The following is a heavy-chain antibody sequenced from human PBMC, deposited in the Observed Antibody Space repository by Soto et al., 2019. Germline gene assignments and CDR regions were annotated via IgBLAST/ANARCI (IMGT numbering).Heavy chain of an antibody. CDR3: ARSLNSGYARPDPLNI. D-gene: IGHD5-12*01. CDR2: ISSSDGTT. CDR1: GFTFSSYA. Sequence: EVQLLESGGGLVQPGGSLRLSCAASGFTFSSYAMNWLRQAPGKGLEWVSIISSSDGTTYYADSVKGRFTISRDNSKNTLYLQMNTLRAEDTAIYYCARSLNSGYARPDPLNIWGQGTMVTVSS. V-gene: IGHV3-23*01. J-gene: IGHJ3*02.